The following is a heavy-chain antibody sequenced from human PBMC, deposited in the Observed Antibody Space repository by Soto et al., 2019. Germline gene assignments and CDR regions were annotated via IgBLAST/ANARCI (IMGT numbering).Heavy chain of an antibody. CDR3: ARGSTDSYPGGRIFDF. V-gene: IGHV3-23*01. J-gene: IGHJ4*02. Sequence: PRWSLRLSCVASGITCGSRAMSWFRQAPGEGLEWVSTITDSGGDAKYADSVRGRFAISRDNSKKTPYLQMSSLTAEDSAIYYCARGSTDSYPGGRIFDFWGRGTLVTV. CDR2: ITDSGGDA. CDR1: GITCGSRA. D-gene: IGHD2-15*01.